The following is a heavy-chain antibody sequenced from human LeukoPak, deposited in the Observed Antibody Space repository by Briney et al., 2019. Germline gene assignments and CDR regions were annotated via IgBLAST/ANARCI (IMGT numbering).Heavy chain of an antibody. CDR1: GGTFSTYA. J-gene: IGHJ6*03. CDR2: IIPIFGTA. V-gene: IGHV1-69*05. CDR3: ARTPQHSYYYNNMDV. D-gene: IGHD5-18*01. Sequence: PVKVSCKASGGTFSTYAITWVRQAPGQGLEWMGGIIPIFGTANYAQKFQDRVTITTDASTSTVYMELTSLRSEDTAVYYCARTPQHSYYYNNMDVWPKETTVSV.